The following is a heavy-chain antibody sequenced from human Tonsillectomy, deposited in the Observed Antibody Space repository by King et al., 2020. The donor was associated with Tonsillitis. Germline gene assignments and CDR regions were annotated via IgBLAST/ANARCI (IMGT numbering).Heavy chain of an antibody. Sequence: VQLQQWGAGLLKPSETLSLTCAVYGGSFSGYYWRWIRQSPGKGLEWIGEINHSGSTNYNPSLKSRVTISVDTSKNHFSLKQSSVTAADTAVYYCARGGYTYAYRNDAFDIWGQGTMVTVSS. CDR2: INHSGST. J-gene: IGHJ3*02. V-gene: IGHV4-34*01. CDR3: ARGGYTYAYRNDAFDI. D-gene: IGHD3-16*01. CDR1: GGSFSGYY.